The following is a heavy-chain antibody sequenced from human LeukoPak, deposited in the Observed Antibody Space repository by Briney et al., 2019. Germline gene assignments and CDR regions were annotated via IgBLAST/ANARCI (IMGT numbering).Heavy chain of an antibody. D-gene: IGHD3-10*01. V-gene: IGHV4-38-2*02. Sequence: PSETLSLTCTVPGYSISSGYYWGWIRQPPGKGLEWIGSIYHSGSTYYNPSLKSRVTISVDTSKNQFSLKLSSVTAADTAVYYCARDAGSYYATYYFDYWGQGTLVTVSS. CDR3: ARDAGSYYATYYFDY. J-gene: IGHJ4*02. CDR2: IYHSGST. CDR1: GYSISSGYY.